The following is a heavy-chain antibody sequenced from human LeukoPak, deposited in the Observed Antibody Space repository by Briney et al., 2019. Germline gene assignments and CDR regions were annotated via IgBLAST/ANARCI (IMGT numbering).Heavy chain of an antibody. Sequence: GGSLRLSCAASGFTYSDYYMSWLRQAPGKGQEWVSYISSSSTYTNYADSVKGRFTISRDNAKNSLYLQMNSLRAEDTAVYYCARAQTYCSSTSCYLDAFDIWGQGTMVTVSS. J-gene: IGHJ3*02. V-gene: IGHV3-11*06. D-gene: IGHD2-2*01. CDR2: ISSSSTYT. CDR3: ARAQTYCSSTSCYLDAFDI. CDR1: GFTYSDYY.